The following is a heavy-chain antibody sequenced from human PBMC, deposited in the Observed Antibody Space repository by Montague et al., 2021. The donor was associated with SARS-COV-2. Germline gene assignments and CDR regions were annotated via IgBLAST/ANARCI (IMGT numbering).Heavy chain of an antibody. J-gene: IGHJ6*02. Sequence: SETLSLTCTVSGGSISEYSWSWTRQPPGTGLGWNGYIYTSGTTNYNPSLKSRVTISVDTSKNYFSLKLSSVTAADTAVDYCASYGVGSYTYYGVDAWGQGTPVTVSS. CDR1: GGSISEYS. CDR2: IYTSGTT. V-gene: IGHV4-59*01. CDR3: ASYGVGSYTYYGVDA. D-gene: IGHD3-10*01.